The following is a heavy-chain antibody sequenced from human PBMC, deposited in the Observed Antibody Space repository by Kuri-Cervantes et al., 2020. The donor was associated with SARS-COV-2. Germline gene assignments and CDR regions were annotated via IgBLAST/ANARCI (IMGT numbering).Heavy chain of an antibody. CDR1: GFTFSSYA. CDR2: ISGSGGST. J-gene: IGHJ4*02. CDR3: AKDYYYDSSGYPRVVVDY. D-gene: IGHD3-22*01. Sequence: GGSLRLSCAASGFTFSSYAMSWVRQAPGKGLEWVSAISGSGGSTYYADSVKGRFTISRDNSKNTLYLQRNSLRAEDTAVYYCAKDYYYDSSGYPRVVVDYWGQGTLVTVSS. V-gene: IGHV3-23*01.